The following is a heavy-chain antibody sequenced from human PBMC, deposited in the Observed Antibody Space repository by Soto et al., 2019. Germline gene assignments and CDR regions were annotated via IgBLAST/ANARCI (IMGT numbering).Heavy chain of an antibody. CDR2: ISSNGGST. CDR3: VKDRPRYYDSSGYPPDY. J-gene: IGHJ4*02. V-gene: IGHV3-64D*08. CDR1: GFTFSSYA. D-gene: IGHD3-22*01. Sequence: PGGSLRLSCSASGFTFSSYAMHWVRQAPGKGLEYVSAISSNGGSTYYADSVKGRFTISRDNSKNTLYLQMSSLRAEDTAVYYCVKDRPRYYDSSGYPPDYWGQGTLVTVSS.